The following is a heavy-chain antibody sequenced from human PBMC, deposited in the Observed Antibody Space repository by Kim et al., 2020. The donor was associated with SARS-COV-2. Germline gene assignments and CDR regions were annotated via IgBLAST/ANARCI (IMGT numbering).Heavy chain of an antibody. D-gene: IGHD6-19*01. V-gene: IGHV3-23*01. CDR3: ARRQAGTVRADH. CDR2: ISGSGSET. Sequence: GGSLRLSCTGSGFTFNNYAVSWVRQAPGKGLEWVSAISGSGSETFYADSVKGRFTISRDNSRNTLYLQMTNLRTEDTAVYYCARRQAGTVRADHWGQGAL. J-gene: IGHJ4*02. CDR1: GFTFNNYA.